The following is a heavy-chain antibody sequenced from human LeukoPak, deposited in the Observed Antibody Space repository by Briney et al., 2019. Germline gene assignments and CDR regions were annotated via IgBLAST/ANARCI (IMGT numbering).Heavy chain of an antibody. Sequence: GESLKISCKGSGYSFTSYWIGWVRQMPGKGLEWMGIIYPGDSDTRYSPSFQGQVTISADKSISTAYLQWSSLKASDTAMYYCARLVRATVTTGYFDYWGQGTLVTVSS. V-gene: IGHV5-51*01. D-gene: IGHD4-17*01. J-gene: IGHJ4*02. CDR2: IYPGDSDT. CDR1: GYSFTSYW. CDR3: ARLVRATVTTGYFDY.